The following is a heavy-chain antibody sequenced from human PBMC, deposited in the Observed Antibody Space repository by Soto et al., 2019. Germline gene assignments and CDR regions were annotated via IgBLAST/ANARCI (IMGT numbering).Heavy chain of an antibody. Sequence: PGGSLRLSCAASGFTFSSYAMSWFRQAPGKGLEWVSAISGSGGSTYYADSVKGRFTISRDNSKNTLYLQMNSLRAEDTAVYYCATPGEGYYDSSGGPGAFDIWGQGTMVTVSS. CDR3: ATPGEGYYDSSGGPGAFDI. J-gene: IGHJ3*02. D-gene: IGHD3-22*01. V-gene: IGHV3-23*01. CDR1: GFTFSSYA. CDR2: ISGSGGST.